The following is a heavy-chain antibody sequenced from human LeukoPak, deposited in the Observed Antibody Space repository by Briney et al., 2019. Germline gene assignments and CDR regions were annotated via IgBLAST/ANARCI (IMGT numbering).Heavy chain of an antibody. V-gene: IGHV3-48*01. J-gene: IGHJ4*02. CDR3: SSVVQDVTGADY. CDR1: GFTFSSYH. Sequence: GGSLRLSCAASGFTFSSYHMNWVRQAPGKGLEWLSYIQSSTGSMIYADSVKGRFTVSRDNAKNSLYLQMNSLRAEDTAVYYCSSVVQDVTGADYWGQGTLVIVSS. D-gene: IGHD3-9*01. CDR2: IQSSTGSM.